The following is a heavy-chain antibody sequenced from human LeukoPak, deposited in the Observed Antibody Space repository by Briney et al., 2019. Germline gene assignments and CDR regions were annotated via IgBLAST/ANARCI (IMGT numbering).Heavy chain of an antibody. D-gene: IGHD3-10*01. Sequence: ASVKVSCKASGYTFTGYYVHWARQAPGQGLEWMGWINPNSGGTNYAQKFQGRVTMTRDTSISTAYMELSRLRSDDTAVYYCARDYYGSGSYYKGYYYYYYMDVWGKGTTVTISS. CDR3: ARDYYGSGSYYKGYYYYYYMDV. V-gene: IGHV1-2*02. CDR2: INPNSGGT. J-gene: IGHJ6*03. CDR1: GYTFTGYY.